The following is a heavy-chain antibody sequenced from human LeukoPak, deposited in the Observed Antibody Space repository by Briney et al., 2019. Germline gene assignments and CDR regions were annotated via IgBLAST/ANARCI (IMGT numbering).Heavy chain of an antibody. CDR1: GGSLSSYY. CDR3: AREPKGPLGYYFDY. J-gene: IGHJ4*02. CDR2: IYYSGRT. V-gene: IGHV4-59*01. D-gene: IGHD3-16*01. Sequence: SETLSLTCPVSGGSLSSYYWSWIRHPPGKGMEWIGYIYYSGRTNYNPSLRSRVTIPVDPSKHQFSLNLRAGALADTTVYSCAREPKGPLGYYFDYWGGGTLVTVSS.